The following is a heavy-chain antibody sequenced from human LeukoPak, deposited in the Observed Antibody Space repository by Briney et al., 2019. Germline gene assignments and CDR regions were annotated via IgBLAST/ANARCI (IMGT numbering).Heavy chain of an antibody. V-gene: IGHV7-4-1*02. CDR3: ARIRLGYFDWFHLTLEEYGMDV. CDR2: INTNTGNP. J-gene: IGHJ6*02. CDR1: GYTFTSYA. Sequence: ASVKVSCKASGYTFTSYAMNWVRQAPGQGLEWMGWINTNTGNPTYAQGFTGRFVFSLDTSVSTAYLQISSLKAEDTAVYYCARIRLGYFDWFHLTLEEYGMDVWGQGTTVTVSS. D-gene: IGHD3-9*01.